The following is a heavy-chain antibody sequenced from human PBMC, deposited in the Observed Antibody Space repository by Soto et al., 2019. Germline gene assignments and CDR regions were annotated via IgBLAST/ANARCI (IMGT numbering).Heavy chain of an antibody. CDR3: ARVERGTATTVVDAFDI. V-gene: IGHV4-34*01. D-gene: IGHD1-1*01. CDR1: GGFVSSGSYY. CDR2: MSHSGGT. J-gene: IGHJ3*02. Sequence: QVQLQQWGAGLLKPSETLSLTCAVYGGFVSSGSYYWSWIRQPPGKGLEWIGEMSHSGGTHFNPSLQSRVTISVDTSKKQFSRKLSSVTAADTALYYCARVERGTATTVVDAFDIWGPGTMVTVSS.